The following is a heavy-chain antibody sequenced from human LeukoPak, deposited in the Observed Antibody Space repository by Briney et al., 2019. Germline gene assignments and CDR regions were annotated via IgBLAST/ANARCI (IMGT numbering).Heavy chain of an antibody. D-gene: IGHD3-22*01. CDR1: GGSVSSGSYY. CDR2: IYYSGST. J-gene: IGHJ4*02. CDR3: ARDRANYYDSSGLFFDY. V-gene: IGHV4-61*01. Sequence: SETLSLTCTVSGGSVSSGSYYWSWIRQPPGKGLEWIGYIYYSGSTNYNPSLKSRVTIPVDTSKNQFSLKLSSVTAADTAVYYCARDRANYYDSSGLFFDYWGQGTLVTVSS.